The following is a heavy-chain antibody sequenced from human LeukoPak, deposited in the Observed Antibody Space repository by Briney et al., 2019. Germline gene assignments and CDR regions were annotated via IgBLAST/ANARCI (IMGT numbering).Heavy chain of an antibody. J-gene: IGHJ5*02. CDR2: ISGSGGST. CDR1: GFTFSSYG. V-gene: IGHV3-23*01. D-gene: IGHD3-9*01. CDR3: AKVGAVLTGPEGWFDP. Sequence: PGGSLRLSCAASGFTFSSYGMNWVRQAPGKGLEWVSGISGSGGSTYYADSVKGRSAISRDNSKNTLYLQMNSLRVEDTAIYYCAKVGAVLTGPEGWFDPWGQGTLVTVSS.